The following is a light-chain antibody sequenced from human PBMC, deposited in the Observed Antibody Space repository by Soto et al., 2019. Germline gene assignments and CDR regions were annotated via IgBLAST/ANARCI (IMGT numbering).Light chain of an antibody. J-gene: IGLJ1*01. CDR3: SSYTGSTNYV. Sequence: QSALTQPASVSGSPGQSITISCTGTSSDVGIYNYVSWYQQHPGKAPKLMIYQVTNRPSGVSNRFSGSKSGNTASLTISGLQAEVEADYYCSSYTGSTNYVFGTGTKVTVL. V-gene: IGLV2-14*01. CDR1: SSDVGIYNY. CDR2: QVT.